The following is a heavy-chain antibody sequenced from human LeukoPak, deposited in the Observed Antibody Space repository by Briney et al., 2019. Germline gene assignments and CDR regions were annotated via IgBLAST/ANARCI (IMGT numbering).Heavy chain of an antibody. J-gene: IGHJ4*02. V-gene: IGHV3-15*07. CDR1: GFTFSSYS. D-gene: IGHD3-10*01. Sequence: PGGSLRLSCAASGFTFSSYSMNWVRQVPGRGLEWVGLIKSKTNGGTTDYTTPVKGRFTISRDDSKNTLYLQMNSLKIEDTAVYYCVRELSGSFDYWGQGTLVTVSS. CDR2: IKSKTNGGTT. CDR3: VRELSGSFDY.